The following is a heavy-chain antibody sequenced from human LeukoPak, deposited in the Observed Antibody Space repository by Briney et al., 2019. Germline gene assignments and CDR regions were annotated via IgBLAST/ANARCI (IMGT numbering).Heavy chain of an antibody. J-gene: IGHJ3*02. CDR3: ARAMITMIVVVPHAFDI. D-gene: IGHD3-22*01. Sequence: PGGSLRLSCAASGFTFSSYWMTWVRQAPGKGLEWVANIKQDGSEKYYVDSVKGRFTISRDNAKNSLYLQMNSLRAEDTAVYYCARAMITMIVVVPHAFDIWGQGTMVTVSS. V-gene: IGHV3-7*03. CDR2: IKQDGSEK. CDR1: GFTFSSYW.